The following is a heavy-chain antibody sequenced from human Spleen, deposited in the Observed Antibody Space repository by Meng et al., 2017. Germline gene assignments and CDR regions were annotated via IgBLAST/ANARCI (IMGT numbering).Heavy chain of an antibody. CDR1: GYTFTGYY. CDR2: INADSGGN. Sequence: ASFMIFCKASGYTFTGYYRHWVRQAPGQGLEWMGRINADSGGNNYAPKFQGRVTMTRDTYIRTANMELSRVTSDDTAVYYCAREPAGSEVIDYWGQGTLVTVSS. J-gene: IGHJ4*02. V-gene: IGHV1-2*06. D-gene: IGHD3-10*01. CDR3: AREPAGSEVIDY.